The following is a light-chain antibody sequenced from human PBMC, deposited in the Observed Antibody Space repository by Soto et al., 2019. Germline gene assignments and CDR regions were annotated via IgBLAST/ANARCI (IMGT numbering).Light chain of an antibody. CDR2: DVS. V-gene: IGLV2-14*03. J-gene: IGLJ1*01. Sequence: QSALTQPASVSGSPGQSSTISCTGTSSDVGGYNYVSWYQHHPGKAPKLLIYDVSNGPSGVSNRFFGSKSGNTASLTISGLQPEDEADYYCSSYTSSSTRVFGTGTKVTVL. CDR1: SSDVGGYNY. CDR3: SSYTSSSTRV.